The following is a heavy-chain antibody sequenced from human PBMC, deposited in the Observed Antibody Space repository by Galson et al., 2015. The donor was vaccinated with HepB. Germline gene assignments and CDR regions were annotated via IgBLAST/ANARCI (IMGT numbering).Heavy chain of an antibody. V-gene: IGHV3-64D*06. Sequence: SLRLSCAASGFTFSSYAMHWVRQAPGKGLEYVSAISSNGGSTYYADSVKGRFTISRDNSKNTLYLQMSSLRAEDTAVYYCVKPYLIAAAGTDYWGQGTLVTVSS. D-gene: IGHD6-13*01. J-gene: IGHJ4*02. CDR3: VKPYLIAAAGTDY. CDR1: GFTFSSYA. CDR2: ISSNGGST.